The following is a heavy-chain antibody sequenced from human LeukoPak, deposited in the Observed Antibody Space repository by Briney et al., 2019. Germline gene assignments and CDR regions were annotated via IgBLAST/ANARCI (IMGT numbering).Heavy chain of an antibody. CDR2: ICGSYCIT. CDR1: RFSLNSYS. V-gene: IGHV3-23*01. D-gene: IGHD5-12*01. CDR3: ARNENSGWGYFHY. Sequence: GGSLQISCAASRFSLNSYSIGWVRQAPGKGLEWVSIICGSYCITFYVGSVKGRVTISRDNSKDTLYLQMNSLRAEDTAVYYCARNENSGWGYFHYWGQDTLVTVSS. J-gene: IGHJ4*02.